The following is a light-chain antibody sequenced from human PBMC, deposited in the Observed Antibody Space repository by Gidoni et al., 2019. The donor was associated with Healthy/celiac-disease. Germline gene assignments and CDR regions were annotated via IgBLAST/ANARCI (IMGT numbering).Light chain of an antibody. J-gene: IGKJ1*01. CDR3: QQSYSTPRT. V-gene: IGKV1-39*01. CDR1: QSISSY. Sequence: DIQMTQSPSSLSASVGDRVTITCRASQSISSYLNWYQQKPGKAPKLLIYGASSLQSGVPSRFSGSGSGTDFTLTISRLQPEDFATYYCQQSYSTPRTFXXXTKVEIK. CDR2: GAS.